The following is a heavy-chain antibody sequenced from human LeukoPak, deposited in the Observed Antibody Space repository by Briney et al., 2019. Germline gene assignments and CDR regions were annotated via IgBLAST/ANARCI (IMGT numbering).Heavy chain of an antibody. D-gene: IGHD1-14*01. CDR2: INPDNGDT. J-gene: IGHJ4*02. CDR1: GYTFTNQD. CDR3: TLYNY. Sequence: ASVKVSCKASGYTFTNQDMHWVRQAPGQRLEWIGCINPDNGDTKYSQEFQGRVTITRDTSATTAYMELSSLRSEDMAVYYCTLYNYWGQGTLVTVST. V-gene: IGHV1-3*03.